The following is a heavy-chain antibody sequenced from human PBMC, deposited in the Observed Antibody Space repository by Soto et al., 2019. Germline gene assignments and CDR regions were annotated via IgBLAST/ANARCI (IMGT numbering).Heavy chain of an antibody. V-gene: IGHV4-30-4*08. J-gene: IGHJ4*02. CDR3: ARLEGLATISYYFDF. CDR2: VHYSGSI. CDR1: GGSISYEYYH. Sequence: SETLSLTCTVSGGSISYEYYHWTWIRQSPGKGLELIGYVHYSGSINYNPSLKTRVTISLDTSKNQFSLHLNSVTAADSAVYFCARLEGLATISYYFDFWGQGAQVTVSS. D-gene: IGHD3-9*01.